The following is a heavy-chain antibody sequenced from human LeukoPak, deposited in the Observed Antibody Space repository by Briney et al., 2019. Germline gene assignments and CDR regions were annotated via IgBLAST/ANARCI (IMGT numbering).Heavy chain of an antibody. D-gene: IGHD2-15*01. CDR2: ISSSSSYI. Sequence: PRGSLRLSCAASGFTFSSYSMNWVRQAPGKGLEWVSSISSSSSYIYYADSVKGRFTISRDNAKNSLYLQMNSLRAEDTAVYYCAREDFVVVVAALDVWGKGTTVTVSS. CDR1: GFTFSSYS. J-gene: IGHJ6*04. CDR3: AREDFVVVVAALDV. V-gene: IGHV3-21*01.